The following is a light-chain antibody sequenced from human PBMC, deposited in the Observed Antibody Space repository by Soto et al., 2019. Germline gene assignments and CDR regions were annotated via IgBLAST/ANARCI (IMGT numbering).Light chain of an antibody. Sequence: EIVLTQSPGTLSLSPGARASLSCSASQSVSSSYLAWYQQKAGHAPRLLIYGASSRAAGIPDRFSGSGSGTDFTLTISRLEPEDFAEYFCQLYGYSRRYTFGQGTKLEIK. J-gene: IGKJ2*01. CDR2: GAS. CDR3: QLYGYSRRYT. CDR1: QSVSSSY. V-gene: IGKV3-20*01.